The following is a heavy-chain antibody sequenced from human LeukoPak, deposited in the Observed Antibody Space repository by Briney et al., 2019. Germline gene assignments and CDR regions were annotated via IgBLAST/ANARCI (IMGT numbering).Heavy chain of an antibody. J-gene: IGHJ4*02. CDR1: GFTFRSHA. D-gene: IGHD6-19*01. V-gene: IGHV3-23*01. CDR2: IRGDGVTT. CDR3: TRESLPAVAGD. Sequence: GGSLRLSCAASGFTFRSHAMSWVRQAPGKGLEWVSAIRGDGVTTYYADSVKGRFTISRDNSKNTLCLQMDSLRADDTAVYFCTRESLPAVAGDWGQGILVTVSS.